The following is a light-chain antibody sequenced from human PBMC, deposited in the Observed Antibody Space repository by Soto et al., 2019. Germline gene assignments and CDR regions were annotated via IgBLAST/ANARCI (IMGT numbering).Light chain of an antibody. V-gene: IGKV1-5*01. CDR3: KQYNAKCPWT. CDR2: DAS. CDR1: QRINNF. J-gene: IGKJ1*01. Sequence: DIRMTQSPSTLSASVGDRVTITCRASQRINNFLAWYQQRPGKAPILLIYDASGLETGVPSRFSGTGSGTEYNITLSSLPPDDSGTYYCKQYNAKCPWTFGQANNVDVK.